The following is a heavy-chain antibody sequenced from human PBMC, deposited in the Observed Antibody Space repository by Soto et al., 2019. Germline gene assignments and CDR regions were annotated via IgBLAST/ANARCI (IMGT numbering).Heavy chain of an antibody. J-gene: IGHJ5*02. V-gene: IGHV3-30*03. CDR3: ARDRVLMGANWFDP. CDR1: GFRFSDYP. Sequence: GGSLRLSCVGSGFRFSDYPLNWVRQAPGQGLEWVAVISYDGSKKYFGPSVKGRFTISRDNSNNTVHLQMNRLKTADTAIYYCARDRVLMGANWFDPWGPGTLVTVSS. D-gene: IGHD3-10*02. CDR2: ISYDGSKK.